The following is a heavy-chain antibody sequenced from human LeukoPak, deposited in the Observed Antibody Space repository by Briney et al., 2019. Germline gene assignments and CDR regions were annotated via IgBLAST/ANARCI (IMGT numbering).Heavy chain of an antibody. CDR2: IYYSGST. V-gene: IGHV4-59*01. D-gene: IGHD3-10*01. Sequence: SETLSLTCTVSGGSISSYYWSWIRQPPGKGLEWIGYIYYSGSTNYNPSLKSRVTISVDTSKNQFSLKLSSVTAADTAVYYCFLAGSYYYYMDVWGKGTTVTVSS. CDR3: FLAGSYYYYMDV. CDR1: GGSISSYY. J-gene: IGHJ6*03.